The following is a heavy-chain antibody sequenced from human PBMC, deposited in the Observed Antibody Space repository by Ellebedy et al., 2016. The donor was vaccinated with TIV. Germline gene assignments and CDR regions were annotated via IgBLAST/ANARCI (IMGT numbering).Heavy chain of an antibody. Sequence: GGSLRLXCAASGFTFSSYGMHWVRQAPGKGLEWVAVIWYDGSNKYYADSVKGRFTISRDNSRNTLYLQMNSLRAEDTAVYYCARHSGSYSNWGQGTLVTVSS. V-gene: IGHV3-33*01. CDR1: GFTFSSYG. D-gene: IGHD1-26*01. J-gene: IGHJ4*02. CDR2: IWYDGSNK. CDR3: ARHSGSYSN.